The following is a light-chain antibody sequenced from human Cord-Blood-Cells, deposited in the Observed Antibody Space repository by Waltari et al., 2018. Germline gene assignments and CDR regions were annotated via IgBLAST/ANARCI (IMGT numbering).Light chain of an antibody. V-gene: IGLV2-14*01. CDR2: DVS. CDR3: SSYTSSSTQV. Sequence: QSALTQPASVSGSPGQSITISCPGTSRDVGGYNYVSWYQQHPGKAPKLIIYDVSNRPSGVSNRVSGSKSGNTASLTISGLQAEDEADYYCSSYTSSSTQVFGGGTKLTVL. J-gene: IGLJ2*01. CDR1: SRDVGGYNY.